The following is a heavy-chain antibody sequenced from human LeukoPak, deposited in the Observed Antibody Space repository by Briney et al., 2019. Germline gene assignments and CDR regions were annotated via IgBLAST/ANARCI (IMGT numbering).Heavy chain of an antibody. J-gene: IGHJ4*02. CDR1: GGTFSSYA. Sequence: SVKVSCKASGGTFSSYAISRVRQAPGQGLERMGRIIPIFGTANYAQKFQGRVTITTDESTSTAYMELSSLRSEDTAVYYCARSNQDGGWTYYFDYWGQGTLVTVSS. CDR2: IIPIFGTA. CDR3: ARSNQDGGWTYYFDY. D-gene: IGHD6-19*01. V-gene: IGHV1-69*05.